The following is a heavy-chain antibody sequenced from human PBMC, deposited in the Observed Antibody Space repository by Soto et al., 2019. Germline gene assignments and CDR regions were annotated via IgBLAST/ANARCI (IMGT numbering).Heavy chain of an antibody. J-gene: IGHJ4*02. V-gene: IGHV3-21*01. CDR3: ARDRYIVVVPAAMPLDY. Sequence: EVQLVESGGGLVKPGGSLRLSCAASGFTFSSYSMNWVRQAPGKGLEWVSSISSSSSYIYYADSVKGRFTISRDNAKNSLYRQMNSLRAEDTAVYYCARDRYIVVVPAAMPLDYWGQGTLVTVSS. CDR2: ISSSSSYI. D-gene: IGHD2-2*01. CDR1: GFTFSSYS.